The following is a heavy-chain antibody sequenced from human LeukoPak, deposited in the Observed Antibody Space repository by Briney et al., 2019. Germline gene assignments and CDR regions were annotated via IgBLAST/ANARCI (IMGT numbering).Heavy chain of an antibody. CDR1: GYTFTSYG. CDR2: ISAYNGNT. J-gene: IGHJ4*02. Sequence: ASVKVSCTASGYTFTSYGISEVRQAPGKGLEWMGWISAYNGNTNYAQKLQGRVTMTTHTSTSTAYTELRSLRSDDTAVYYCARGGFERRGHYYFDYWGQGTLVTVSS. CDR3: ARGGFERRGHYYFDY. V-gene: IGHV1-18*01. D-gene: IGHD1-1*01.